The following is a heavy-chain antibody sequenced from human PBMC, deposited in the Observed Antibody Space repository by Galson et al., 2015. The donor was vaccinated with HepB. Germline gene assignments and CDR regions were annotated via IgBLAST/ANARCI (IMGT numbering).Heavy chain of an antibody. J-gene: IGHJ4*02. CDR1: GFTFSSYG. V-gene: IGHV3-23*01. Sequence: SLRLSCAASGFTFSSYGMHWVRQAPGKGLEWVSTISGSGGSTYYADSVKGRFTISRDNSKNTLYLQMNSLRAEDTAVYYCAKDPLYCSSTSCYTDPFDYWGQGTLVTVSS. D-gene: IGHD2-2*02. CDR2: ISGSGGST. CDR3: AKDPLYCSSTSCYTDPFDY.